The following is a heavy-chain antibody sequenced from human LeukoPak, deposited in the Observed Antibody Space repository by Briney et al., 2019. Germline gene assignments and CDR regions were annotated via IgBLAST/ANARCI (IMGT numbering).Heavy chain of an antibody. CDR3: ARGLVITFGGVISGGDYFDY. CDR2: INHSGST. CDR1: GGSFSGYY. V-gene: IGHV4-34*01. Sequence: SETLSLTCAVYGGSFSGYYWSWIRQPPGKGLEWIGEINHSGSTNYNPSLKSRVTISVDTSKNQFSLKLSSVTAADTAVYYCARGLVITFGGVISGGDYFDYWGQGTLVTVSS. J-gene: IGHJ4*02. D-gene: IGHD3-16*02.